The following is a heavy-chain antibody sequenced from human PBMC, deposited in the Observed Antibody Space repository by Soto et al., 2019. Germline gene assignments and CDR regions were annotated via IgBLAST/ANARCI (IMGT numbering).Heavy chain of an antibody. V-gene: IGHV4-39*01. J-gene: IGHJ6*02. CDR2: IYYSGST. Sequence: PSEPLSLTCTVSGGSISSSSYYWGWIRQPPGKGLEWIGSIYYSGSTYYNPSLKSRVTISVDTSKNQFSLKLSSVTAADTAVYYCASRGSGSGWWNYYYYGMDVWGQGTTVTVSS. CDR3: ASRGSGSGWWNYYYYGMDV. D-gene: IGHD6-19*01. CDR1: GGSISSSSYY.